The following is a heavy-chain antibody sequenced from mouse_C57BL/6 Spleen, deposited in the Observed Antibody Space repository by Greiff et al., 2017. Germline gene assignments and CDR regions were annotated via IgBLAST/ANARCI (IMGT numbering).Heavy chain of an antibody. V-gene: IGHV1-54*01. Sequence: QVQLQQSGAELVRPGTSVKVSCKASGYAFTNYLIEWVKQRPGQGLEWIGVINPGSGGTNYNEKFKGKATLTADKSSSTAYMQLSSLTSEDSAVYFYYYGSNYAMDYWGQGTTVTVSS. CDR3: YYGSNYAMDY. J-gene: IGHJ4*01. D-gene: IGHD1-1*01. CDR2: INPGSGGT. CDR1: GYAFTNYL.